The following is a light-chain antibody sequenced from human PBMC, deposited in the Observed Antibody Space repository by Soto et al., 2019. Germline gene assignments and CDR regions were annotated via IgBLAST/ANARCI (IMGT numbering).Light chain of an antibody. Sequence: EIVLTQSPGTLSLSPGERATLSCRASQSVSSSSLAWYQQKPGQAPRLLIYGASSRATGIPDRFSGSGSGTDFTLTISRLEPEDFVVYYCQQYGSSRPTFGQGTKVEIK. CDR2: GAS. V-gene: IGKV3-20*01. CDR3: QQYGSSRPT. CDR1: QSVSSSS. J-gene: IGKJ1*01.